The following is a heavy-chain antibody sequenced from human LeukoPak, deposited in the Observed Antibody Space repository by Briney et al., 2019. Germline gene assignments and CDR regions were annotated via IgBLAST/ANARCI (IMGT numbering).Heavy chain of an antibody. CDR3: ARVGGYGDYSFDY. CDR1: GGTFSSYA. V-gene: IGHV1-69*06. J-gene: IGHJ4*02. D-gene: IGHD4-17*01. Sequence: GASVKVSCKASGGTFSSYAISWVRQAPGQGLEWMGGIIPSFGTANYAQKFQGRVTITADKSTSTAYMELRSLRSEDTAVYYCARVGGYGDYSFDYWGQGTLVAVSS. CDR2: IIPSFGTA.